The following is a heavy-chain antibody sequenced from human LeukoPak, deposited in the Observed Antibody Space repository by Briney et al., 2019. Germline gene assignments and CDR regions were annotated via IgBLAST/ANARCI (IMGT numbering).Heavy chain of an antibody. V-gene: IGHV4-38-2*02. J-gene: IGHJ4*02. D-gene: IGHD1-26*01. CDR2: IYHSGST. Sequence: SETLSLTCTASGYSISSGYYWGWIRQPPGKGLEWIGSIYHSGSTYYNPSLKSRVTISVDTSKNQFSLKLSSVTAADTAVYYCARPLEREGGDDYWGQGTLVTVSS. CDR1: GYSISSGYY. CDR3: ARPLEREGGDDY.